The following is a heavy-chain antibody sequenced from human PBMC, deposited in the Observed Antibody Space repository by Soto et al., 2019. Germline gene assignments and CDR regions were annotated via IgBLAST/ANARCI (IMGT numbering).Heavy chain of an antibody. J-gene: IGHJ6*02. CDR3: ARLGYSGYDYDYYYYGMDV. CDR2: IIPIFGTA. D-gene: IGHD5-12*01. CDR1: GGTFSSYA. Sequence: QVQLVQSGAEVKKPGSSVKVSCKASGGTFSSYAISWVRQAPGQGLEWMGGIIPIFGTANYAQKFQGRVTITAAESTSTAYMELSSLRSEDTAVYYCARLGYSGYDYDYYYYGMDVWGQGTTVTVSS. V-gene: IGHV1-69*01.